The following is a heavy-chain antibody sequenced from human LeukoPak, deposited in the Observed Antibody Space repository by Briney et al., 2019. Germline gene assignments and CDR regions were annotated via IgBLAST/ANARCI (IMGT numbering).Heavy chain of an antibody. D-gene: IGHD6-6*01. V-gene: IGHV3-23*01. J-gene: IGHJ4*02. CDR3: ARVGSSIPGYYFDY. CDR2: ISGSGGNT. CDR1: GFTFSSYG. Sequence: GGSLRLSCAASGFTFSSYGMSWVRQAPGKGLEWVSSISGSGGNTYYADSVKGRFTISRDNSKNSLYLQMNSLRAEDTAVYYCARVGSSIPGYYFDYWGQGTLVTVSS.